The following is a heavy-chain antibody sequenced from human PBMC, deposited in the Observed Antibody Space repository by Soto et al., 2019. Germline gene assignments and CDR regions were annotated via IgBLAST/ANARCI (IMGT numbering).Heavy chain of an antibody. CDR1: GGSISSYY. V-gene: IGHV4-59*08. Sequence: SETLSLTCTVSGGSISSYYWSWIRQPPGKGLEWIGYIYYSGSTNYNPSLKSRVTISVDTSKNQFSLKLSSVTAADTAVYYCASTFLPFSNYYYYYMDVWGKGTTVTVSS. CDR2: IYYSGST. D-gene: IGHD3-3*02. CDR3: ASTFLPFSNYYYYYMDV. J-gene: IGHJ6*03.